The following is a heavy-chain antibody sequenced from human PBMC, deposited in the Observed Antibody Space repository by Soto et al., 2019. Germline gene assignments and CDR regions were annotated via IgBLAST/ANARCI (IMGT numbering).Heavy chain of an antibody. V-gene: IGHV3-7*02. CDR1: GFNFDTYW. J-gene: IGHJ4*01. D-gene: IGHD3-3*01. CDR3: ATYETLKGYYWVGANY. CDR2: MNHDGSLI. Sequence: PGGSLRLSCAASGFNFDTYWMSWFRQAPGRGLEWVANMNHDGSLIYYLDSVKGRFTISRDNAKNTLYLQMNSLRAEDTAVYFCATYETLKGYYWVGANYWGHGTLVTVPS.